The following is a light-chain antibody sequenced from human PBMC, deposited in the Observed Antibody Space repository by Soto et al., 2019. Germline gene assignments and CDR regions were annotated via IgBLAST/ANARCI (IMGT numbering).Light chain of an antibody. Sequence: DIQMTQSPSSLSASVGDRVTITCRASQSISNYLNWYQQKPGKAPKILISAASSLRSGVPSRFSGIGSGTDFTLTISSLQPEDFATYYCQQSHGTFGQGTKVEIK. V-gene: IGKV1-39*01. CDR3: QQSHGT. J-gene: IGKJ1*01. CDR1: QSISNY. CDR2: AAS.